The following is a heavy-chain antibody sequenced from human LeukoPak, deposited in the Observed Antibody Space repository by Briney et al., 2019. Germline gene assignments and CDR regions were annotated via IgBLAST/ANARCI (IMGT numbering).Heavy chain of an antibody. Sequence: TSETLSLTCTVSGGSISSYYWSWIRQPPGKGLEWIGCIYYSGSTNYNPSLKSRVTISVDTSKNQFSLKLSSVTAADTAVYYCARHGVFTMVRVRRYFDYWGQGTLVTVSP. CDR1: GGSISSYY. CDR2: IYYSGST. V-gene: IGHV4-59*08. J-gene: IGHJ4*02. CDR3: ARHGVFTMVRVRRYFDY. D-gene: IGHD3-10*01.